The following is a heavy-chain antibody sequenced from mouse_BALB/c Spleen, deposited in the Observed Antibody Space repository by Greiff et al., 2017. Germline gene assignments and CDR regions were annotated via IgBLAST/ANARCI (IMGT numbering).Heavy chain of an antibody. D-gene: IGHD2-14*01. Sequence: QVQLQQSGAELMKPGASVKISCKATGYTFSSYWIEWVKQRPGHGLEWIGEILPGSGSTNYNEKFKGKATFTADTSSNTAYMQLSSLTSEDSAVYYCARRTVGEYYRYDLYAMDYWGQGTSVTVSS. J-gene: IGHJ4*01. CDR2: ILPGSGST. CDR3: ARRTVGEYYRYDLYAMDY. V-gene: IGHV1-9*01. CDR1: GYTFSSYW.